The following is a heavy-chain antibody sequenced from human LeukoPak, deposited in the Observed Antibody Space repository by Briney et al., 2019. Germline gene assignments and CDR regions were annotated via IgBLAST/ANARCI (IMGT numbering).Heavy chain of an antibody. CDR3: ARPATYYYDSSGRVGDAFDI. J-gene: IGHJ3*02. CDR1: GGTFSSYA. CDR2: IIPIFGTA. D-gene: IGHD3-22*01. V-gene: IGHV1-69*06. Sequence: ASVKVSCKASGGTFSSYAISWVRQAPGQGLEWMGGIIPIFGTANYAQKFQGRVTITADKSTSTAYMELSSLRSEDTAVYYCARPATYYYDSSGRVGDAFDIWGQGTMVTVSS.